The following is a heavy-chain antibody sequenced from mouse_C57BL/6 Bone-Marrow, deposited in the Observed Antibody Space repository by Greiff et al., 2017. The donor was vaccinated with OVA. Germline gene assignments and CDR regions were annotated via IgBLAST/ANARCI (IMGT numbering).Heavy chain of an antibody. CDR1: GFTFTDYY. CDR2: IRNKANGYTT. J-gene: IGHJ2*01. D-gene: IGHD2-5*01. Sequence: EVKLQESGGGLVQPGGSLSLSCAASGFTFTDYYMSWVRQPPGKALEWLGFIRNKANGYTTEYSASVKGRFTISRDNSQSILYLQMNALRAEDSATYYCAASYYSNYGVYFDYWGQGTTLTVSS. CDR3: AASYYSNYGVYFDY. V-gene: IGHV7-3*01.